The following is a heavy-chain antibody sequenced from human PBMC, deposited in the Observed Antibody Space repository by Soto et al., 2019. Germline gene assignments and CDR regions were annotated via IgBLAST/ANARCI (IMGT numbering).Heavy chain of an antibody. J-gene: IGHJ6*02. CDR3: AKDRGSYDIWSGTQRYYAMDV. CDR2: TSYDGSNT. CDR1: GFIFSRHC. Sequence: QGQLVESGGGVVQPGTSLRLSCAASGFIFSRHCMHWVRQAPGKGLEWVAFTSYDGSNTYYADSVKGRFTISRDNPKNTLFLQMNSLRPNDTALYFCAKDRGSYDIWSGTQRYYAMDVWGQGATVTVSS. D-gene: IGHD3-3*01. V-gene: IGHV3-30*18.